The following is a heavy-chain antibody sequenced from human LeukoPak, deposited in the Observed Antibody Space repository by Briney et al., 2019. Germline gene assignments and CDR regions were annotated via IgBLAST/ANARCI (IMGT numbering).Heavy chain of an antibody. CDR2: IYYSGST. J-gene: IGHJ4*02. V-gene: IGHV4-59*01. Sequence: SETLSLTCTVSGGSISSYYWSWVRQPPGKGLEWIGYIYYSGSTNYNPSLKSRVTISVDTSKNQFSLKLSSVTAADSAVYYCARFLWSDDIYFDYWGQGTLVTVSS. CDR3: ARFLWSDDIYFDY. D-gene: IGHD3-3*01. CDR1: GGSISSYY.